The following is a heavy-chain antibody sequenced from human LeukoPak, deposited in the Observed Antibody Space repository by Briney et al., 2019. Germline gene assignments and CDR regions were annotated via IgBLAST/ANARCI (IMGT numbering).Heavy chain of an antibody. CDR3: ARVPGGGTAAN. Sequence: PSETLSLTCTVSGGSFSSGSYYWSWLRQPPGKGLEWIGYIYYSGSTNYNPSLKSRVTISVDTSKNQFSLKLSSVTAADTAVYYCARVPGGGTAANWGQGTMVTVSS. CDR2: IYYSGST. D-gene: IGHD1-7*01. CDR1: GGSFSSGSYY. J-gene: IGHJ3*01. V-gene: IGHV4-61*01.